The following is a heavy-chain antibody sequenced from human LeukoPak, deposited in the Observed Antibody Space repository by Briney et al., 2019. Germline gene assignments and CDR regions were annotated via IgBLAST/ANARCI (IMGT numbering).Heavy chain of an antibody. D-gene: IGHD5-24*01. CDR2: IYHSGST. Sequence: SETLSLTCTVSGGSISSYYWSWIRQPPGKGLEWIGEIYHSGSTNYNPSLKSRVTISVDKSKNQFSLKLSSVTAADTAVYYCARGRRDGYMGGPFEYWGQGTLVTVSS. V-gene: IGHV4-59*12. CDR1: GGSISSYY. CDR3: ARGRRDGYMGGPFEY. J-gene: IGHJ4*02.